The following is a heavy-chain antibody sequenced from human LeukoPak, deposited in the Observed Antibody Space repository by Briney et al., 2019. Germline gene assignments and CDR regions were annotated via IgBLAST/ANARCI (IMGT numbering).Heavy chain of an antibody. CDR1: GFTFSSYG. V-gene: IGHV3-30*18. J-gene: IGHJ4*02. D-gene: IGHD4-23*01. Sequence: PGGSLRLSCAASGFTFSSYGMHWVRQAPGKGLEWVAVISYDGSNKYYADSVKGRFTISRDNSKNTLYLQMNSLRAEDTAVYYCAKDRISYGGNSGFDYWGQGTLVTVAS. CDR2: ISYDGSNK. CDR3: AKDRISYGGNSGFDY.